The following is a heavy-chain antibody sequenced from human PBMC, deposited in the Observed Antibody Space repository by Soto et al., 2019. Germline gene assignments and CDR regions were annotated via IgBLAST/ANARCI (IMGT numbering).Heavy chain of an antibody. CDR1: GFSFSSYA. V-gene: IGHV3-23*01. CDR2: ISARGGSS. J-gene: IGHJ4*02. Sequence: EVQLLESGGGLVQPGGSLRLSCAASGFSFSSYAMVWVRQAPGKGLEWDSVISARGGSSYFADSVKGRFTTSRDNSKNVLALEMNSLRAEDTATHFCAKGSIEYSASVDNWGQGTLVLVSS. CDR3: AKGSIEYSASVDN. D-gene: IGHD5-12*01.